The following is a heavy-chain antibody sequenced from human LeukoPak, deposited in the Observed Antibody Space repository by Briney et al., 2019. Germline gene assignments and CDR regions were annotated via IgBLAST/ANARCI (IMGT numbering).Heavy chain of an antibody. CDR3: AREILAPGKTHDY. CDR2: IGSNFETI. CDR1: GFAFSSYA. Sequence: GGSLRLSCVASGFAFSSYAMNWVRQAPGKGLEWVSYIGSNFETIYADSVKGRFTISRDNAKNTLFLQMSSLRAEDTAVYFCAREILAPGKTHDYWGQGTLVTVSS. V-gene: IGHV3-48*04. J-gene: IGHJ4*02.